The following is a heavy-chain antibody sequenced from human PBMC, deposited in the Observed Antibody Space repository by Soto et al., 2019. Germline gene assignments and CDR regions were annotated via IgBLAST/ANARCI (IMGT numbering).Heavy chain of an antibody. Sequence: GGSLRLSCAASGFTFSSYAMSWVRQAPGKGLEWVSAISGSGGSTYYADSVKGRFTISRDNSKNTLYLQMNSLRAEDTAVYYSANAVINQITPDAFDIWGQGTMVTVSS. CDR3: ANAVINQITPDAFDI. CDR1: GFTFSSYA. V-gene: IGHV3-23*01. D-gene: IGHD3-16*01. CDR2: ISGSGGST. J-gene: IGHJ3*02.